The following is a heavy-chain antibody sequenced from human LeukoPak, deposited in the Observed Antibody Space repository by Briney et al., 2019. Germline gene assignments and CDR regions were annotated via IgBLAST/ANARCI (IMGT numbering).Heavy chain of an antibody. CDR2: IYSGGST. Sequence: GGSLRLSCAASGFTVSSNYMSWVRQAPGKGLEWVSVIYSGGSTYYADSVKGRFTISRDNSKNTLYLQMNSLRAEDTAVYYCARVSSSQTEEGYWGQGTLVTVSS. D-gene: IGHD6-13*01. CDR1: GFTVSSNY. V-gene: IGHV3-53*01. CDR3: ARVSSSQTEEGY. J-gene: IGHJ4*02.